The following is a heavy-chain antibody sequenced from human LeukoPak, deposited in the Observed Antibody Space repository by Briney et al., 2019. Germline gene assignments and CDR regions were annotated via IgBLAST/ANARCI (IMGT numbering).Heavy chain of an antibody. CDR1: GFTFSSYA. CDR2: ISGSGGST. V-gene: IGHV3-23*01. CDR3: AKGHPRNNCFDP. Sequence: GGSLRLSCAASGFTFSSYAMSWVRQAPGKGLEWVSAISGSGGSTYYADSVKGRFTISRDISKNTLYLQMNSLRAEDTAVYCCAKGHPRNNCFDPWGQGTLVTVSS. J-gene: IGHJ5*02.